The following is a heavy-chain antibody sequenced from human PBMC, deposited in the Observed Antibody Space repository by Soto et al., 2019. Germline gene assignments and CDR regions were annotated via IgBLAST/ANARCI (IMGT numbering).Heavy chain of an antibody. V-gene: IGHV4-61*01. D-gene: IGHD1-1*01. CDR1: GGFVSSGSYY. CDR2: MSHSGGT. J-gene: IGHJ3*02. Sequence: SETLSLTCAVYGGFVSSGSYYWSWIRQPPGKGLEWIGEMSHSGGTHFNPSLKSRVTISVDTSKNQFSLKMSSVTAADTALYYCAGEEGGTETTVFDVFDIGGPGKMVTVS. CDR3: AGEEGGTETTVFDVFDI.